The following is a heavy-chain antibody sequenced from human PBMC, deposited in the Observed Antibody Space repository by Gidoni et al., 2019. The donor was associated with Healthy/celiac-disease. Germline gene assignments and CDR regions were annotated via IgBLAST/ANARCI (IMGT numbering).Heavy chain of an antibody. V-gene: IGHV3-33*01. Sequence: QVQLVESGGGVVQPGRSLRLSCAASGFTFSSYGMHWVRQAPGKGLEWVAVIWYDGSNKYYADSVKGRFTISRDNSKNTLYLQMNSLRAEDTAVYYCARRGLLGDILTGGGWFDPWGQGTLVTVSS. CDR3: ARRGLLGDILTGGGWFDP. CDR1: GFTFSSYG. CDR2: IWYDGSNK. J-gene: IGHJ5*02. D-gene: IGHD3-9*01.